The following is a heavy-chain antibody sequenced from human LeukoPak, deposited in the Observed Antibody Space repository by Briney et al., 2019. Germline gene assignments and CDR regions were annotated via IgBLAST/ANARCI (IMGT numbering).Heavy chain of an antibody. Sequence: ASETLSFTCTVSGDSRRGHYWSWIRQAPGRGLEWIGFISHSGYTSYGPALKSRVAFTVDSSKTQCSLILSLVAATETAVYYCARGRNDHGGMFFDAWAQGTLVTVSS. CDR2: ISHSGYT. CDR3: ARGRNDHGGMFFDA. J-gene: IGHJ4*02. D-gene: IGHD4-23*01. CDR1: GDSRRGHY. V-gene: IGHV4-59*11.